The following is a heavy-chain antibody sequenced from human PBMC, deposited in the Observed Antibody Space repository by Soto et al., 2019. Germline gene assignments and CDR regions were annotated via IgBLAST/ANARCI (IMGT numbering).Heavy chain of an antibody. Sequence: PSETLSLTCTVSGGSISSYYWSWIRQPPGKGLEWIGYIYYSGSTNYNPSLKSRVTISVDTSKNQFSLKLSSVTAADTAVYYCARTRGGYDRFFFDYWGQGTLVTVSS. CDR3: ARTRGGYDRFFFDY. CDR1: GGSISSYY. D-gene: IGHD5-12*01. CDR2: IYYSGST. V-gene: IGHV4-59*08. J-gene: IGHJ4*02.